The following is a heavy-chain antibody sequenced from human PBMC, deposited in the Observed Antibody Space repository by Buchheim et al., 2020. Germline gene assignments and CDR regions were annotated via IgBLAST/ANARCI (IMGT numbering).Heavy chain of an antibody. D-gene: IGHD3-10*01. Sequence: QVQLQESGPGLVKPSQTLSLTCTVSGGSISSGSYYWTWIRQPAGKGLEWIGRIYTSGSTNYNPSLKSRVTISVDTSKNQFSLKLSSVTAADTAVYFCVRDLVGSINMDYWYFDLWGRGTL. CDR1: GGSISSGSYY. CDR3: VRDLVGSINMDYWYFDL. V-gene: IGHV4-61*02. CDR2: IYTSGST. J-gene: IGHJ2*01.